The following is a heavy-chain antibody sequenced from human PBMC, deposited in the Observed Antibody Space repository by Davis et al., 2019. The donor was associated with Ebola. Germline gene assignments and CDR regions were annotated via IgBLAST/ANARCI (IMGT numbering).Heavy chain of an antibody. Sequence: ASVKVSCKASGYTFTSYGISWVRQAPRQGLEWMGWINPHNGNTNYAQNVQGRVTMTTDTSTSTAYMEVGSLRSDDTAVYYCARQDHTRIQLWSSFDYWGQGTLVTVSS. V-gene: IGHV1-18*01. J-gene: IGHJ4*02. CDR1: GYTFTSYG. D-gene: IGHD5-18*01. CDR2: INPHNGNT. CDR3: ARQDHTRIQLWSSFDY.